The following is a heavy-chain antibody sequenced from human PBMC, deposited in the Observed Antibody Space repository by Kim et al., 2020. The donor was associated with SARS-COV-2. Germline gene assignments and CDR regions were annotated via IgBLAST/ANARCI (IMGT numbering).Heavy chain of an antibody. CDR1: GYTFTSYA. Sequence: ASVKVSCKASGYTFTSYAMNWVRQAPGQGLEWMGWINTNTGNPTYAQGFTGRFVFSLDTSVSTAYLQISSLKAEDTAVYYCARYFDWLRGPNYYYYGMDVWGQGTTVTVSS. CDR3: ARYFDWLRGPNYYYYGMDV. D-gene: IGHD3-9*01. V-gene: IGHV7-4-1*02. J-gene: IGHJ6*02. CDR2: INTNTGNP.